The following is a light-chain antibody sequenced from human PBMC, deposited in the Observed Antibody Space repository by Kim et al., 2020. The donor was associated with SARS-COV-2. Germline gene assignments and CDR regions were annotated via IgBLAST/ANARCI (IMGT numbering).Light chain of an antibody. V-gene: IGKV4-1*01. CDR2: WAS. CDR3: QQYYSTPLT. J-gene: IGKJ4*01. CDR1: RTILYSSNNKDY. Sequence: DIVMTQSPDSLAVSLGERATINCRSSRTILYSSNNKDYLAWYQQKPGQPPKLLIHWASTRESGVPDRFSGSGSETDFTLTISSLQAEDVAVYYCQQYYSTPLTFGGGTKLEIK.